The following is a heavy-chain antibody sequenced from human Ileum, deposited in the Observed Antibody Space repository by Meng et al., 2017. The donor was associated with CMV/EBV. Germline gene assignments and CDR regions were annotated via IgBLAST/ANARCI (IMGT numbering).Heavy chain of an antibody. J-gene: IGHJ4*02. V-gene: IGHV3-64*02. CDR2: ISSNGGST. CDR3: ARITVTKRVG. CDR1: GFTFSSYA. D-gene: IGHD1-7*01. Sequence: GESPKTLCAAPGFTFSSYAMHWVRQAPGKGLEYVSAISSNGGSTYYADSVKGRFTISRDNSKNALYHQMGSLRAEEMAVYYCARITVTKRVGWGQGTLVTVSS.